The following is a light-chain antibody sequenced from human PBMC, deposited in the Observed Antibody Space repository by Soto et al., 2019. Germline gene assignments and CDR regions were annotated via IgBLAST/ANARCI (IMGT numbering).Light chain of an antibody. CDR1: LSNIGSNT. CDR3: AAWDDSLNAYV. CDR2: TLN. Sequence: QPVLTQPPSASGTPGQRVTLSCSGSLSNIGSNTVHWYQQLPGTAPKLLIYTLNQRPSGVPDRFSGSKSGTSASLAISGLQSDDEADYYCAAWDDSLNAYVFGAGTKLTVL. J-gene: IGLJ1*01. V-gene: IGLV1-44*01.